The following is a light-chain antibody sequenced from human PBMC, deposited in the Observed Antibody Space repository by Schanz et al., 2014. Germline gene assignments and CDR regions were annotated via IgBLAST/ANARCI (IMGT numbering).Light chain of an antibody. J-gene: IGLJ7*01. Sequence: QSALTQPASVSGSPGQSITISCTGTSSGIGGYKYVSWYQQHPGKAPKLIISDVTRRPSGVPDRFSGSKSGNTASLTISGLQADDEAHYYCCSYAGSFTWVFGGRTQLTVL. CDR2: DVT. CDR3: CSYAGSFTWV. V-gene: IGLV2-11*01. CDR1: SSGIGGYKY.